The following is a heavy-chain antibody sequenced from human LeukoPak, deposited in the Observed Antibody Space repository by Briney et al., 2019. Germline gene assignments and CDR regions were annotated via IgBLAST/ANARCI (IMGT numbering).Heavy chain of an antibody. J-gene: IGHJ5*02. V-gene: IGHV3-7*01. Sequence: GGSLRLSCAASGFTFTNYWMIWVRQAPGKGLEWVANINEDGSQKYYVGSVEGRFTISRDNAKNSLYLQMNSLGAEDTAVYYCASSTYSSSPSWGQGTLVTVSS. CDR1: GFTFTNYW. D-gene: IGHD6-6*01. CDR3: ASSTYSSSPS. CDR2: INEDGSQK.